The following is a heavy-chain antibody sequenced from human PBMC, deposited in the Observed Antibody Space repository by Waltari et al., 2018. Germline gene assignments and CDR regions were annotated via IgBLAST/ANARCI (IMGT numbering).Heavy chain of an antibody. V-gene: IGHV3-48*01. J-gene: IGHJ3*02. CDR2: ISSSRSTI. D-gene: IGHD6-13*01. Sequence: EVQLVESGGGLVQPGGSLRLSCAASGFTFSSYSLNWVRPAPGKGLVWVSYISSSRSTIYYEEYVKGRFTISRDNAKNSRYLQMNSLRAEDTAVYYCARDPGQSWYGAFDIWGQGTMVTVSS. CDR1: GFTFSSYS. CDR3: ARDPGQSWYGAFDI.